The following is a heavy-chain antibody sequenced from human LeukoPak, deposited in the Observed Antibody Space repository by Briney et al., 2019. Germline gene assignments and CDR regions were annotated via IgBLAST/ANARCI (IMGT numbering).Heavy chain of an antibody. CDR2: ISYDGSNK. Sequence: SGGSLRLSCAASGFTFSSYAIHWVRQAPGKGLEWVAVISYDGSNKYYADSVKGRFTISRDNSKNTLYLQMNSLRAEDTAVYYCARRAGAYSHPYDYWGQGTLVTVSS. CDR3: ARRAGAYSHPYDY. V-gene: IGHV3-30*14. CDR1: GFTFSSYA. D-gene: IGHD4/OR15-4a*01. J-gene: IGHJ4*02.